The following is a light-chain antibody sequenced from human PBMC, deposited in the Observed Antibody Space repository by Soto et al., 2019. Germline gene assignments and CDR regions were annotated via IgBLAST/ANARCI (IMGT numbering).Light chain of an antibody. V-gene: IGKV3-11*01. CDR2: DAS. CDR1: QSFSSY. Sequence: ESVLTQSPATLSLSPGERATLSCRASQSFSSYLAWYQQKPGQAPRLLIYDASKRATGIPARFSGRGSGTDFTLTISSLEPEDFAVYYCQRRSNWPPVITFGQGTRLEIK. CDR3: QRRSNWPPVIT. J-gene: IGKJ5*01.